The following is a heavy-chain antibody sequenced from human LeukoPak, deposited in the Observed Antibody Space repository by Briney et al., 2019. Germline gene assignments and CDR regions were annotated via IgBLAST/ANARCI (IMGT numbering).Heavy chain of an antibody. J-gene: IGHJ5*02. Sequence: PSETLSLTCTVSGYSISSGYYWGWIRQPPGKGLEWIGDISYSESTYYNASLKSRVTISVDTSKNQFSLKLSSVTAADTAVYYCARLNVGFPFDPWGQGTLVTVSS. CDR2: ISYSEST. D-gene: IGHD2-2*03. V-gene: IGHV4-38-2*02. CDR3: ARLNVGFPFDP. CDR1: GYSISSGYY.